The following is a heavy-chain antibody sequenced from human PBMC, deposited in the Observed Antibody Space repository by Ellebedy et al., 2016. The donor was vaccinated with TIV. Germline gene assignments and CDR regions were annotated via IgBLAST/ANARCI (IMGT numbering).Heavy chain of an antibody. CDR1: GYTFTDYY. V-gene: IGHV1-2*02. J-gene: IGHJ4*02. Sequence: AASVKVSCKPSGYTFTDYYIHWVRQAPGQGLEWLAWINPNSGRTTYAQKFQGRVTVTRDTSTSTAFLELSRLRSDDTAVYYCTRELTNIVSGDYWGQGTLVTVSS. CDR2: INPNSGRT. D-gene: IGHD5/OR15-5a*01. CDR3: TRELTNIVSGDY.